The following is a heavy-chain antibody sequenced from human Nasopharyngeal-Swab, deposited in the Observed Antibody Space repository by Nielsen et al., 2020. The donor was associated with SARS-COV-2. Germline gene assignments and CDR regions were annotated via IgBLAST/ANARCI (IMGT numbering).Heavy chain of an antibody. V-gene: IGHV3-30-3*01. J-gene: IGHJ6*03. CDR3: ARAEGYSYGPLIYYYYMDV. CDR2: ISYDGSNK. D-gene: IGHD5-18*01. Sequence: WIRQPPGKGLAWVAVISYDGSNKYYADSVKGRFTISRDNSKNTLYLQMNSLRAEDTAVYYCARAEGYSYGPLIYYYYMDVWGKGTTVTVSS.